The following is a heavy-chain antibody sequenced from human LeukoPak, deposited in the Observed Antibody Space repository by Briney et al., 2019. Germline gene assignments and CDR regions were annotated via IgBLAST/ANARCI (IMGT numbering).Heavy chain of an antibody. D-gene: IGHD3/OR15-3a*01. CDR1: GFTFHDYA. J-gene: IGHJ3*02. Sequence: GGSLRLSCAASGFTFHDYAMHWVRQVPGKGLEWVSGITWNSGSVLYADSVRGRFTISRDNAKNSLYLQMNSLRPEDMAFYYCAKGLGVASLIVDALDMWGQGTMITV. CDR2: ITWNSGSV. V-gene: IGHV3-9*03. CDR3: AKGLGVASLIVDALDM.